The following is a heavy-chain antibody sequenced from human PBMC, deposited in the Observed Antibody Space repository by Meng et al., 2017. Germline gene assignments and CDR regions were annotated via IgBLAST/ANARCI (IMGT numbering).Heavy chain of an antibody. V-gene: IGHV4-34*01. D-gene: IGHD6-13*01. J-gene: IGHJ4*02. CDR3: ARGVRSKIQQLIPGRPTYVDL. Sequence: VELRRWGAWRFAPPDSLALTCACSGRSFSGYSWTWIRQPPGGGLEWIGEISHSGTTNSIPSRTSRVTISLDTSKSQFSLKRTSVTGADTAVYFCARGVRSKIQQLIPGRPTYVDLWSQGNLVTVSS. CDR1: GRSFSGYS. CDR2: ISHSGTT.